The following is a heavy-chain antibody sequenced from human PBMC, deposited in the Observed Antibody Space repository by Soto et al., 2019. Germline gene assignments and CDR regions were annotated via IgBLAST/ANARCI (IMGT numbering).Heavy chain of an antibody. D-gene: IGHD3-16*01. CDR1: GYTFTSYA. J-gene: IGHJ1*01. CDR3: EPGHVMGANT. Sequence: VASVKVSCKASGYTFTSYAMHWVRQAPGQRLEWMGWINAGNGNTKYSQKFQGRVTITRDTSASTAYMELSSLRSEDTAVYYSEPGHVMGANTWGQGTLVTVPS. V-gene: IGHV1-3*01. CDR2: INAGNGNT.